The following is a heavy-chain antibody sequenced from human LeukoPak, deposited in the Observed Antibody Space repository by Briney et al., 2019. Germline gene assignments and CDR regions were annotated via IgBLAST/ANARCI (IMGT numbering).Heavy chain of an antibody. V-gene: IGHV1-18*01. D-gene: IGHD1-26*01. CDR1: GCIFTNYG. Sequence: ASVKVSCKASGCIFTNYGINWVRQAPGQGLEWMGWISAYNGNTKYTQKLQDRVTMTTDTSTSTAYMELKTLRSDDTAVYFCARAGYSRFVDDLDYWGQGTLVTVSS. CDR3: ARAGYSRFVDDLDY. J-gene: IGHJ4*02. CDR2: ISAYNGNT.